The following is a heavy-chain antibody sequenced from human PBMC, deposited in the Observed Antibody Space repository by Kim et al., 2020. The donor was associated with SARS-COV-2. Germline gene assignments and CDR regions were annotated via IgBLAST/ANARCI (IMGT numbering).Heavy chain of an antibody. Sequence: GGTLRLSCAASGLTLRSYAMNWVRQGPGKGLEWVWSITRGGDTYYTASLKGRFTISGDNFKDTLTLKMNSLRAEDTGNYYCVPCVTVADRSGWWTFFDH. CDR2: ITRGGDT. J-gene: IGHJ4*01. CDR1: GLTLRSYA. D-gene: IGHD6-19*01. CDR3: VPCVTVADRSGWWTFFDH. V-gene: IGHV3-23*01.